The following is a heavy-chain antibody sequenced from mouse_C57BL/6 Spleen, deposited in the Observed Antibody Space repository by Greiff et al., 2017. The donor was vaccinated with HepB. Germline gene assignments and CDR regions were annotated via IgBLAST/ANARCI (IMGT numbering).Heavy chain of an antibody. J-gene: IGHJ3*01. CDR2: IYPGDGDT. CDR1: GYAFSSYW. D-gene: IGHD1-1*01. V-gene: IGHV1-80*01. CDR3: ARGDYGSSSWFAY. Sequence: VQLQQSGAELVKPGASVKISCKASGYAFSSYWMNWVKQRPGKGLAWIGKIYPGDGDTNYNGKFKGKATLTADKSSSTDYMQLSSLTSEDAAVYFCARGDYGSSSWFAYWGQGTLVTVSA.